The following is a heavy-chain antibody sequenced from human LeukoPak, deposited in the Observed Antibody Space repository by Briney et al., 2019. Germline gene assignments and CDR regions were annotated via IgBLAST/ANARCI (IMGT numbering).Heavy chain of an antibody. CDR2: IWYDGNNK. V-gene: IGHV3-33*01. D-gene: IGHD4-17*01. Sequence: GRSLRLSCAASGFTLSTYGMHWVRQAPGKGLEWVAVIWYDGNNKYYADSVKGRFTISRDNSKNTLYLQMNSLRAEDTAVYFCARGSGTTVTLDYWGQGTLVTVSS. J-gene: IGHJ4*02. CDR1: GFTLSTYG. CDR3: ARGSGTTVTLDY.